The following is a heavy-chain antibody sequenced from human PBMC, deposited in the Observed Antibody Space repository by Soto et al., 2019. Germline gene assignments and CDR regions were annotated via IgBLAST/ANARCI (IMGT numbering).Heavy chain of an antibody. CDR2: IDPSDSYT. D-gene: IGHD5-18*01. Sequence: GESLKISCKGSGYSFTSYWISWVRQMPGKGLEWMGRIDPSDSYTNYSPSFQGHVTISADKSISTAYLQWSSLKASDTAMYYCARTSMQSRGYSYGHGGMDVWGQETTVTVSS. V-gene: IGHV5-10-1*01. CDR1: GYSFTSYW. CDR3: ARTSMQSRGYSYGHGGMDV. J-gene: IGHJ6*02.